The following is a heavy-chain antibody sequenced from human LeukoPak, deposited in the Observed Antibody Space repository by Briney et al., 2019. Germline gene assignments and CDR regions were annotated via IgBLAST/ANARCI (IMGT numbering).Heavy chain of an antibody. J-gene: IGHJ4*02. CDR3: ARGRNIHRH. CDR2: INHSGST. CDR1: GGSFSGYY. Sequence: PSETLSLTCAVYGGSFSGYYWSWIRQPPGKGLEWIGEINHSGSTNYNPSLKSRVTISVDTSKNQFSLKLSSVTAADTAVYYCARGRNIHRHWGQGTLVTVPS. V-gene: IGHV4-34*01. D-gene: IGHD1-14*01.